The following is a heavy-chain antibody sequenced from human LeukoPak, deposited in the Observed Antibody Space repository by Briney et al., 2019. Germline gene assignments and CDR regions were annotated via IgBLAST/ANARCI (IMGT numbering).Heavy chain of an antibody. D-gene: IGHD3-10*01. CDR2: ISGSGGNT. CDR3: AKSSSGTFFDY. J-gene: IGHJ4*02. CDR1: GVIFSTYA. V-gene: IGHV3-23*01. Sequence: PGGSLRLSCAASGVIFSTYAMNWVRQAPGKGLEWVSSISGSGGNTYYADSVKGRFTISRDNSKNTLYLQMNSLRADDTAVYYCAKSSSGTFFDYWGQGTLVTVSS.